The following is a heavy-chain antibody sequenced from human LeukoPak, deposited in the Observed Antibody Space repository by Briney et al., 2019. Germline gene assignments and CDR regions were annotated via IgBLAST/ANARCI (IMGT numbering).Heavy chain of an antibody. D-gene: IGHD3-22*01. J-gene: IGHJ1*01. CDR1: GYTLTELS. CDR2: FDPEDGET. V-gene: IGHV1-24*01. CDR3: ATDITMIVQH. Sequence: ASVKVSCKVSGYTLTELSMHGVPQAPGKGLEGMGGFDPEDGETIYAQHFQGSVTMTEDTSTDTAYMEVSSLRSEETAVHYCATDITMIVQHWGQDPLDRVPS.